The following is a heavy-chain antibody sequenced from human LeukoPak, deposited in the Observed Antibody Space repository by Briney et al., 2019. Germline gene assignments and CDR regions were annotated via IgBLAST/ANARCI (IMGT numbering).Heavy chain of an antibody. Sequence: PGGSLRLSCAASGFTFSSYWMAWARQAPGKGLERVAIIKEDRSEIYYVDSVKGRFTISRDNAKNSLYLQMNSLRAEDTAVYYCARDRSVGATPLDYWGQGTLVTVSS. D-gene: IGHD1-26*01. J-gene: IGHJ4*02. CDR3: ARDRSVGATPLDY. CDR1: GFTFSSYW. V-gene: IGHV3-7*05. CDR2: IKEDRSEI.